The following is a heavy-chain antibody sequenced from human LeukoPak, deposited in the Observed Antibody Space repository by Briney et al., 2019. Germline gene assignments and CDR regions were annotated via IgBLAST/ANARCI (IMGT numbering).Heavy chain of an antibody. V-gene: IGHV3-73*01. CDR1: GFTFSGSA. J-gene: IGHJ4*02. CDR2: IRSKANSYAT. D-gene: IGHD5-18*01. CDR3: ARDWRAIQLWSPHDY. Sequence: PWGSLRLSCAASGFTFSGSAMHWVRQASGKGLEWVGRIRSKANSYATAYAASVKGRFTISRDDSKNTAYLQMNSLRAEDTAVYYCARDWRAIQLWSPHDYWGQGTLVTVSS.